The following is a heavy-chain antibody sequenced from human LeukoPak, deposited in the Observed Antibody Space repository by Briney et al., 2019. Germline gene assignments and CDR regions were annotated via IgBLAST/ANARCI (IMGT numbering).Heavy chain of an antibody. CDR1: GYTFSSYG. J-gene: IGHJ4*02. D-gene: IGHD5-24*01. CDR2: ISAYNGNR. V-gene: IGHV1-18*01. CDR3: AREGRDGYNRYDN. Sequence: ASVKVSCKASGYTFSSYGISWVRQAPGQGLEWMGWISAYNGNRDYAQKLQGRVTTTTDTSTSTAYMELRSLRSDDTAVYYCAREGRDGYNRYDNWGQGTLVTVSS.